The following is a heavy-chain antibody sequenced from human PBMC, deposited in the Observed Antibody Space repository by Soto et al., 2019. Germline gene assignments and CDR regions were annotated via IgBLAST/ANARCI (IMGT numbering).Heavy chain of an antibody. J-gene: IGHJ4*02. D-gene: IGHD6-19*01. V-gene: IGHV1-18*04. CDR3: ARDVAVAGTDPWDY. Sequence: GASVKVSCKASGYTFTSYGISCVRQAPGQGLEWMGWISAYNGNTNYAQKLQGRVTMTTDTSTSTAYMELRSLRSDDTAVYYCARDVAVAGTDPWDYWGQGTLVTVSS. CDR2: ISAYNGNT. CDR1: GYTFTSYG.